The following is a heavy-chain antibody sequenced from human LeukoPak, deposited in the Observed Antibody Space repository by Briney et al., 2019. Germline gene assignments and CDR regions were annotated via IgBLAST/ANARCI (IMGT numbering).Heavy chain of an antibody. V-gene: IGHV3-21*01. Sequence: GGSLRLSCAASGFTFSSYNMNWVRQAPGKGLEWVSSITSSSSYIYYADSVKGRFTISRDNAKNSLFLQMNSLTAEDTAVYYCARDWRDSSGKFPNDAFDIWGQGTMVTVSS. D-gene: IGHD3-22*01. CDR3: ARDWRDSSGKFPNDAFDI. CDR1: GFTFSSYN. CDR2: ITSSSSYI. J-gene: IGHJ3*02.